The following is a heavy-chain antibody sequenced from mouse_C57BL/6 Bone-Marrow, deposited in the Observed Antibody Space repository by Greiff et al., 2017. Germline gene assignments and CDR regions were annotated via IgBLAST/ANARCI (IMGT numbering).Heavy chain of an antibody. J-gene: IGHJ2*01. V-gene: IGHV1-81*01. CDR2: IYPRSGNT. Sequence: VQLVESGAELARPGASVKLSCKASGYTFTSYGIRWVKQRTGQGLEWIGVIYPRSGNTYYNEKFKGKDTLTADKSSRTAYMELSSLTSEDSAVYVCAGEGLITTGVADYWGQGTTLTVSS. CDR3: AGEGLITTGVADY. CDR1: GYTFTSYG. D-gene: IGHD1-1*01.